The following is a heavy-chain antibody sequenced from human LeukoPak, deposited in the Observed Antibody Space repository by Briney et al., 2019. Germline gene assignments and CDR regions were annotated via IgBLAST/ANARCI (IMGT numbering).Heavy chain of an antibody. D-gene: IGHD6-13*01. J-gene: IGHJ4*02. CDR3: ATPSPGGAAAGLFDY. CDR1: GFTFSYYG. V-gene: IGHV3-NL1*01. Sequence: GGSLRLSCAASGFTFSYYGLHWVRQGPGKGLEWVSVIYSGGTTYYADSVEGRFTISRHSSKNTLYLQMNSLRVEDTAVYYCATPSPGGAAAGLFDYWGQGTLVTVSS. CDR2: IYSGGTT.